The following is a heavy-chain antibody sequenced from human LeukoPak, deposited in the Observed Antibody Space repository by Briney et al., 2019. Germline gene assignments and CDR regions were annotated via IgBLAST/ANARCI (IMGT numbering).Heavy chain of an antibody. CDR1: GGSFSGYY. Sequence: SETLSLTCAVYGGSFSGYYWSWIRQPPGKGLEWIGEINHSGSTNYNPSLKSRVTISVDTSKNQFSLKLSSVTAADTAVCYCARQGGDWFDPWGQGTLVTVSS. V-gene: IGHV4-34*01. CDR3: ARQGGDWFDP. D-gene: IGHD3-16*01. J-gene: IGHJ5*02. CDR2: INHSGST.